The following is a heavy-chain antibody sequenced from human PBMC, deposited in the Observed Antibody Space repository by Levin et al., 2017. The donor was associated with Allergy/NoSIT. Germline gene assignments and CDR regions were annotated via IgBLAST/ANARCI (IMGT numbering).Heavy chain of an antibody. CDR2: ISAYNGNT. Sequence: ASVKVSCKASGYTFTTYGISWVRLAPGQGLEWMGWISAYNGNTNYAQKFQGRVTMTTDTSTSTADMELRSLRSDDTALYCCARGPHYYDSSGSLDYYYGMDVWGQGTTVTVSS. V-gene: IGHV1-18*01. CDR3: ARGPHYYDSSGSLDYYYGMDV. J-gene: IGHJ6*02. D-gene: IGHD3-22*01. CDR1: GYTFTTYG.